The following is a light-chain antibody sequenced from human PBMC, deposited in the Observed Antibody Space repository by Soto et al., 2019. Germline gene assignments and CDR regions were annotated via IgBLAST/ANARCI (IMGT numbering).Light chain of an antibody. CDR1: QSVSSSY. J-gene: IGKJ4*01. CDR3: LQRSNWPLT. V-gene: IGKV3D-20*02. Sequence: TVLTQSPGTLSLSPGERATLSCRASQSVSSSYLAWYQQKPDQAPRLLIYDASNRATGIPARFSGSGSGRDFALTISSLEPEDFGVDYCLQRSNWPLTFGGGTQVDIK. CDR2: DAS.